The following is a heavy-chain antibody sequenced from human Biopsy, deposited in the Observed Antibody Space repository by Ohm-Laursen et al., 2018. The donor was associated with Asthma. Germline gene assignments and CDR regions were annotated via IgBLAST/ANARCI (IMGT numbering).Heavy chain of an antibody. CDR3: ARCQVGYSSGWSLLLKKVYYSGMDV. CDR1: GYSLTDLS. D-gene: IGHD6-19*01. CDR2: HDHEEGGT. J-gene: IGHJ6*02. Sequence: ASVKVSCKISGYSLTDLSMHWVRQAPGQGLEWMGGHDHEEGGTVNARRFQGRVTITADESTSTAYMEVTSLRSEDTAIYYCARCQVGYSSGWSLLLKKVYYSGMDVWGQGTAVTVSS. V-gene: IGHV1-24*01.